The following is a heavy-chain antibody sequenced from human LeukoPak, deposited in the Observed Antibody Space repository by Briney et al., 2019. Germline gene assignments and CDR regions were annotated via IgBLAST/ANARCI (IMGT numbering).Heavy chain of an antibody. V-gene: IGHV1-8*01. CDR1: GYTFTSYD. Sequence: ASVKVSCKASGYTFTSYDINWVRRATGQGPEWMGWMNPNSGNTGYAQKFQGRVTMTRNTSISTAYMELSSLTSEDTAVYYCARRYKNVIVPGYYMDVWGKGTTVTVSS. CDR3: ARRYKNVIVPGYYMDV. CDR2: MNPNSGNT. D-gene: IGHD5-24*01. J-gene: IGHJ6*03.